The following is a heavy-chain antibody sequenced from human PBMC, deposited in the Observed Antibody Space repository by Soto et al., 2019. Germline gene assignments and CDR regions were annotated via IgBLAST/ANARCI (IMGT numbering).Heavy chain of an antibody. D-gene: IGHD2-15*01. CDR3: ARDRAAPGYFDQ. J-gene: IGHJ4*02. CDR2: NYYSGST. CDR1: GGSVSSYY. V-gene: IGHV4-59*02. Sequence: ETLSLTSPVSGGSVSSYYWSWIRQPPGKGLDWIEDNYYSGSTNYNPAPKIRVTISADTSKHHFALHLSSVTAADPAVYYCARDRAAPGYFDQWSQGTLVPVS.